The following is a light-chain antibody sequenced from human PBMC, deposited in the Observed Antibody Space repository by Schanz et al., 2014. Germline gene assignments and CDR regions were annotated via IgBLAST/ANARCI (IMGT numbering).Light chain of an antibody. Sequence: EFVLTQSPGTLSLSPGERATLSCRASQSVSSNLAWYQQKPGQAPSLLIYGASSRATGIPNRFSGSGSGTDFTLTISRVEPEDFALYYCRQYGSPITFGQGTRLEIK. CDR1: QSVSSN. CDR3: RQYGSPIT. J-gene: IGKJ5*01. CDR2: GAS. V-gene: IGKV3-20*01.